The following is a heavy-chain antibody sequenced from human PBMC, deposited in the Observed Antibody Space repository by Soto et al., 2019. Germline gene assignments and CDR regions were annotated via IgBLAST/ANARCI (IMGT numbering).Heavy chain of an antibody. CDR1: GFTVSSKY. J-gene: IGHJ6*02. Sequence: GGSLRLSCAASGFTVSSKYMSWVRQAPGKGLEWVSVIYSGGSTYYADSVKGRFTISRDNSKSTLYLQMNSLRAEDTAVYYCATTRVGPCSSSICFSGIFDGMDVWGQGTTVTVSS. D-gene: IGHD2-2*01. V-gene: IGHV3-53*01. CDR2: IYSGGST. CDR3: ATTRVGPCSSSICFSGIFDGMDV.